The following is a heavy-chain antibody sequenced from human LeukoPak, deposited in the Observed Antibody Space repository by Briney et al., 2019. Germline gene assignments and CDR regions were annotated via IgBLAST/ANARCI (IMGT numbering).Heavy chain of an antibody. CDR2: IYYSGST. V-gene: IGHV4-59*08. CDR1: GGSISSYY. CDR3: ARQDQDFDY. Sequence: SETLSLTCTVSGGSISSYYWSWIRQPPGKGLEWIGYIYYSGSTNYNPSLKSRVTISVDTSKNQFSLKVSSVTSADTAVYYCARQDQDFDYWGQGTLVTVSS. J-gene: IGHJ4*02.